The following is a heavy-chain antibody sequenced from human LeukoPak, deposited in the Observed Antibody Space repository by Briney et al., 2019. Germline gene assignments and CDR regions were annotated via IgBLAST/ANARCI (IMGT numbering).Heavy chain of an antibody. CDR2: IYSGGST. D-gene: IGHD3-10*01. Sequence: PGGSLRLSCAASGFTVSSNYMSWVRQAPGKGLEWVSVIYSGGSTYYADSVKGRFTISRDNSKNTLYLQMNSLRAEDTAVYYCAKERDYGSGSYYATKFDPWGQGTLVTVSS. V-gene: IGHV3-66*01. CDR3: AKERDYGSGSYYATKFDP. CDR1: GFTVSSNY. J-gene: IGHJ5*02.